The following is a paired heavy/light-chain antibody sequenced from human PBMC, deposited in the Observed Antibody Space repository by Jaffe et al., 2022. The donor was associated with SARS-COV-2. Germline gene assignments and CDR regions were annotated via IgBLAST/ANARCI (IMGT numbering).Light chain of an antibody. J-gene: IGKJ3*01. Sequence: DIQMTQSPSSLSASVGDRVTITCQASQDISNYLNWYQQKPGKAPKLLIYDASNLETGVPSRFSGSGSGTDFTFTISSLQPEDIATYYCQQYDNFPLTFGPGTKVDIK. CDR2: DAS. V-gene: IGKV1-33*01. CDR3: QQYDNFPLT. CDR1: QDISNY.
Heavy chain of an antibody. CDR2: FYYTGTT. V-gene: IGHV4-39*01. CDR3: VRSRGGHYYYSYIDV. Sequence: QLQLQESGPGLVKPSETLSLTCTVSGGSISSTTYYWGWIRQPPGKGLEWIGSFYYTGTTYYNPSLKSRVIISVDTSRNQFSLRLTSVPAADTAVYYCVRSRGGHYYYSYIDVWGKGTTVTVSS. J-gene: IGHJ6*03. CDR1: GGSISSTTYY. D-gene: IGHD3-16*01.